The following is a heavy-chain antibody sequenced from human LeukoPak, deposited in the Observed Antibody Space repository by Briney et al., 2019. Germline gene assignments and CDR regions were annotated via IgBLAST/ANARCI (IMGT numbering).Heavy chain of an antibody. D-gene: IGHD4-11*01. CDR2: ISSNSGTI. V-gene: IGHV3-48*01. J-gene: IGHJ4*02. Sequence: PGGSLRLSCAASGFTFSSYSMNWVRQAPGKGLEWVSYISSNSGTIYYADSVKGRFTLSRDNAKNSLYLQMNSLRAEDTAVYYCARDYDYSNVDYWGQGTLVTVSS. CDR1: GFTFSSYS. CDR3: ARDYDYSNVDY.